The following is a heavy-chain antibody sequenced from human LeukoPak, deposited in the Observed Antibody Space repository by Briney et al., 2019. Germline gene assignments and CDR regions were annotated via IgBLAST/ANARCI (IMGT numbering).Heavy chain of an antibody. V-gene: IGHV2-5*01. CDR1: GFSLSTSGVG. Sequence: SGPTLVNPTQTLTLTCTFSGFSLSTSGVGVGWIRQPPGKALEWLALIYWNDDKRYSPSLKSRLTITKDTSKNQAVLTMTNMDPVDTATYYCAHAPGDYGDHLNWYFDLWGRGTLVTVSS. J-gene: IGHJ2*01. CDR3: AHAPGDYGDHLNWYFDL. D-gene: IGHD4-17*01. CDR2: IYWNDDK.